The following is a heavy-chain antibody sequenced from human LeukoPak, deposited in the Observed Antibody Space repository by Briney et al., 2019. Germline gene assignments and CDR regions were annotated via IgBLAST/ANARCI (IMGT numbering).Heavy chain of an antibody. CDR3: AKELGSGSYYNVGFDY. J-gene: IGHJ4*02. D-gene: IGHD3-10*01. CDR1: GFTFDDYA. Sequence: GGSLRLSCAASGFTFDDYAMHWVRQAPGKGLEWVSGISWNSGSIGYADSVKGRFTTSRDNAKNSLYLQMNSLRAEDTALYYCAKELGSGSYYNVGFDYWGQGTLVTVSS. V-gene: IGHV3-9*01. CDR2: ISWNSGSI.